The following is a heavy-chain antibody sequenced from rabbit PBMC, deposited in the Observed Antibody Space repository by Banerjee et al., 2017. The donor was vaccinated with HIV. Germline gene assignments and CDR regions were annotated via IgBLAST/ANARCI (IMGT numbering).Heavy chain of an antibody. J-gene: IGHJ4*01. D-gene: IGHD8-1*01. CDR3: ARDGGSSVYTQYYFNL. CDR2: INTGSGST. Sequence: QSLEESGGGLVQPEGSLTLTCTASGFSFSSSYYMCWVRQAPGKGLEWIASINTGSGSTYYASWAKGRFTISKTSSTTVTLQMTSLTAADTATYFCARDGGSSVYTQYYFNLWGQGTLVTVS. V-gene: IGHV1S40*01. CDR1: GFSFSSSYY.